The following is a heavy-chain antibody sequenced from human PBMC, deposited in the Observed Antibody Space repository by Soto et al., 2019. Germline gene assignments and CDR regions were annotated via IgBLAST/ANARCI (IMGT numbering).Heavy chain of an antibody. J-gene: IGHJ5*02. Sequence: SETLSLTCAVYGGSFSGYYWSWIRQPPGKGLEWIGEINHSGSTNYNPSLKSRVTISVDTSKNQFSLKLSSVTAADTAVYYCARGGDGSGSYYFGLFDPWGQGTLVTVSS. CDR3: ARGGDGSGSYYFGLFDP. V-gene: IGHV4-34*01. CDR1: GGSFSGYY. D-gene: IGHD3-10*01. CDR2: INHSGST.